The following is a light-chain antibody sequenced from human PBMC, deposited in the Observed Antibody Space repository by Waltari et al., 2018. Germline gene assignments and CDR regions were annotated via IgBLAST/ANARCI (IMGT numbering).Light chain of an antibody. CDR3: QQYNSYST. CDR2: KTS. J-gene: IGKJ2*01. V-gene: IGKV1-5*03. Sequence: DIQLTQSPSFLSESVGDRVTITCRASHTLNTRLAWYQQKPGKPPRVLIYKTSTLETGVPSRFSGSASGTEFTLTISSLQPDDSATYYCQQYNSYSTFGQGTKLEIK. CDR1: HTLNTR.